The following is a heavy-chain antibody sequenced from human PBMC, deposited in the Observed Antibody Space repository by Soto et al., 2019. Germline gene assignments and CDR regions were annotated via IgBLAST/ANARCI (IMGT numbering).Heavy chain of an antibody. CDR3: ARRSSGWYFDY. Sequence: GASVKVSCKASGYTFTTYDISWVRQAPGQGLEWMGRISTYNGNTNYPQSLQGRLTLTTDTSTTTAYMELRSLRSDDTAVYYCARRSSGWYFDYWGQRTLVTVSS. J-gene: IGHJ4*02. D-gene: IGHD6-19*01. CDR1: GYTFTTYD. CDR2: ISTYNGNT. V-gene: IGHV1-18*01.